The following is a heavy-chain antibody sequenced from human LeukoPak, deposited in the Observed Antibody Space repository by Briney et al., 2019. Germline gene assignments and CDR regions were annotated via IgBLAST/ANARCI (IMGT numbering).Heavy chain of an antibody. CDR1: RGSISKYY. CDR3: ARDSYNYGSGSLDY. D-gene: IGHD5-18*01. V-gene: IGHV4-59*01. Sequence: PSETLSLTCIASRGSISKYYWSWIRQSPGKGLEWIGYISYSGSTKYNPSFKSRVTMSVDTSKNQFSLKVTSVTAADTAVYYCARDSYNYGSGSLDYWGQGTLVIVSS. CDR2: ISYSGST. J-gene: IGHJ4*02.